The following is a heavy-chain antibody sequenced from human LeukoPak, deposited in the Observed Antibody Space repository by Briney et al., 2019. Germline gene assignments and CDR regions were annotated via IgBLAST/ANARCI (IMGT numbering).Heavy chain of an antibody. CDR3: AKGGMGVAAPLLDH. CDR2: INPKNGGT. Sequence: GASVTVSCKSSGYTFSGYYMHWLRQAPGQGLEWMGWINPKNGGTIYAQTFQGRVTMTGDTSISTAYMDLSRLTSDDTAVYYCAKGGMGVAAPLLDHWGQGTLATVSS. J-gene: IGHJ4*02. D-gene: IGHD2-15*01. CDR1: GYTFSGYY. V-gene: IGHV1-2*02.